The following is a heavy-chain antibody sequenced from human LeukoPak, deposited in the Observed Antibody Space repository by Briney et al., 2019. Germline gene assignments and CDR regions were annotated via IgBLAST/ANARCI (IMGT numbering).Heavy chain of an antibody. V-gene: IGHV1-69*06. D-gene: IGHD5-18*01. CDR3: ARDRIQLWSLDHDAFDI. CDR2: IIPISGTA. J-gene: IGHJ3*02. Sequence: GASVKVSCKASGGTFSSYAISWVRQAPGQGPEWIGGIIPISGTAKYAQKLQGRVTISADMSTGTAYMELSRLRSDDTAVYYCARDRIQLWSLDHDAFDIWGQGTMVTVSS. CDR1: GGTFSSYA.